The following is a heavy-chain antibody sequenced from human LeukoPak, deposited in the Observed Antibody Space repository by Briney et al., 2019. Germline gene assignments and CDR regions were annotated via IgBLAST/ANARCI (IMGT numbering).Heavy chain of an antibody. CDR1: GYTFTSYY. Sequence: ASVKVSCKVSGYTFTSYYMHWVRQAPGQGLEWMGIINPSGGSTSYAQKFQGRVTMTRDTSISTAYMELSRLRSDDTAVYYCARAIMDSSSSLDYWGQGTLVTVSS. V-gene: IGHV1-46*01. CDR2: INPSGGST. D-gene: IGHD6-6*01. J-gene: IGHJ4*02. CDR3: ARAIMDSSSSLDY.